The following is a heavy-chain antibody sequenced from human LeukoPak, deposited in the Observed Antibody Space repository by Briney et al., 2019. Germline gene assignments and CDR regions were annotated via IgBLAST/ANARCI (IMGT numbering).Heavy chain of an antibody. J-gene: IGHJ4*02. D-gene: IGHD6-25*01. Sequence: PSETLSLTCTVSVGSISSSSLYWGWIRQPPGKGLEWIGSIYYSGSTYFNPSLKSRLTISIDTSKNQFPLKLSSVTAADTAVYYCARHWQSAPFDYWGQGTLVTVSS. V-gene: IGHV4-39*01. CDR1: VGSISSSSLY. CDR3: ARHWQSAPFDY. CDR2: IYYSGST.